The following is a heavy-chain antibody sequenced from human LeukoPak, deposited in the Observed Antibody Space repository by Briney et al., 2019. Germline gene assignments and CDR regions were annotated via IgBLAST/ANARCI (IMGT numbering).Heavy chain of an antibody. Sequence: GGSLRLSCAASGFTFSSYSMNWVRQAPGKGLEWVSSISSSSSYIYYADSLKGRFTISRDNAKKSVYLQMNSQRAEDTAVYYCARGALDAATPFDSWGQGTLVTVSS. D-gene: IGHD2-15*01. V-gene: IGHV3-21*01. J-gene: IGHJ5*01. CDR3: ARGALDAATPFDS. CDR2: ISSSSSYI. CDR1: GFTFSSYS.